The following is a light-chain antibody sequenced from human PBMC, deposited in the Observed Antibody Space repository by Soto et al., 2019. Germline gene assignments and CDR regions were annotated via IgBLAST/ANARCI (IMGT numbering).Light chain of an antibody. J-gene: IGKJ3*01. Sequence: EVVLTQSPVTLSLSPGERATLSCRASQSVSSYLAWYQQKPGQAPRLLIYDASNRATGIPDRFSGSGSGTDFTLTISRLEPEDFAVYYCQQYGGSFRVFGPGTKVDIK. CDR2: DAS. CDR1: QSVSSY. CDR3: QQYGGSFRV. V-gene: IGKV3-20*01.